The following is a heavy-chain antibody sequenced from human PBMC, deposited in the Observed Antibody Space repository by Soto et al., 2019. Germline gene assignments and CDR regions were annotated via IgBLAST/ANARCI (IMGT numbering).Heavy chain of an antibody. CDR1: GFIFSNYG. CDR3: AKAYFDFWSGPHYYQYGMDV. D-gene: IGHD3-3*01. V-gene: IGHV3-30*18. CDR2: ISNDGSNK. Sequence: GGSLRLSCAASGFIFSNYGMHWVRQAPGKGLDWVAVISNDGSNKYYADSVKGRFTISRDNSKNTLYLQMNSLRGEDTSVYHCAKAYFDFWSGPHYYQYGMDVWGQGTTVTVS. J-gene: IGHJ6*02.